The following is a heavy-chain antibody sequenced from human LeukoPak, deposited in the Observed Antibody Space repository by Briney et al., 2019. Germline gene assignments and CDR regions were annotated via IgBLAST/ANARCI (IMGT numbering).Heavy chain of an antibody. CDR1: GFSFRSYS. Sequence: GGSLRLSCGAFGFSFRSYSMHWVRQAPGKGLEWVSSISSSSSYIFYADSVKGRFTISRDNAKNSLYLQMNSLRADDTAVYYCARDRSSSYEALFDYWGQGTLVTVSS. J-gene: IGHJ4*02. V-gene: IGHV3-21*01. CDR2: ISSSSSYI. CDR3: ARDRSSSYEALFDY. D-gene: IGHD6-6*01.